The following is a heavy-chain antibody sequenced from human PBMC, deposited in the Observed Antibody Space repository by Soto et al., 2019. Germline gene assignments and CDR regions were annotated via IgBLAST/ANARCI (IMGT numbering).Heavy chain of an antibody. CDR2: IIPIFGTA. CDR1: GSTFSSYA. Sequence: SVKVSCKASGSTFSSYAISWVRQAPGQGLEWMGGIIPIFGTANYAQKFQGRVTITADETTSTAYMELSSLRSEDTAVYYCARERPAAAIGSYYYYGMDVWGQGTTVTRLL. J-gene: IGHJ6*02. V-gene: IGHV1-69*13. D-gene: IGHD2-2*01. CDR3: ARERPAAAIGSYYYYGMDV.